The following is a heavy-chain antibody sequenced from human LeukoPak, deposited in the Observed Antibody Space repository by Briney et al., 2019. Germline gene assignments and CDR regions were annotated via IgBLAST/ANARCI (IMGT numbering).Heavy chain of an antibody. CDR2: INPNSGGT. V-gene: IGHV1-2*02. Sequence: ASVKVSCKASGYTFTSYGISWVRQAPGQGLEWMGWINPNSGGTNYAQKFQGRVTMTRDTSISTAYMELSRLRSDDTAVYYCAIGDYYDSSGPFDYWGQGTLVTVSS. D-gene: IGHD3-22*01. CDR3: AIGDYYDSSGPFDY. J-gene: IGHJ4*02. CDR1: GYTFTSYG.